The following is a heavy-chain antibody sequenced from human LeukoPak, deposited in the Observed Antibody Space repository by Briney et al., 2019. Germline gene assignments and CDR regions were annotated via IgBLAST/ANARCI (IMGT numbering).Heavy chain of an antibody. D-gene: IGHD2-15*01. CDR2: ISSSSSYI. CDR1: GFTFSSYS. CDR3: ARDRPGYCSGGSCSPPA. V-gene: IGHV3-21*01. J-gene: IGHJ4*02. Sequence: GGSLRLSCAASGFTFSSYSMNWVRQAPGKGLEWVSSISSSSSYIYYADSVKGRFTISRDNAKNSLYLQMNSLRAEDTAVYYCARDRPGYCSGGSCSPPAWGQATLVTVCS.